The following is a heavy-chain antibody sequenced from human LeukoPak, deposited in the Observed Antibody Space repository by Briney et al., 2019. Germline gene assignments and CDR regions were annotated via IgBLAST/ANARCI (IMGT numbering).Heavy chain of an antibody. J-gene: IGHJ4*02. CDR1: GGSISSYY. CDR3: ARGHYYDKPLGY. D-gene: IGHD3-22*01. V-gene: IGHV4-59*01. CDR2: IYYSGST. Sequence: SETLSLTCTVSGGSISSYYWSWIRQPPGKGLEWIGHIYYSGSTNYNPSLKSRVTISVDTSKNQFSLKLSSVTAADTAVYYCARGHYYDKPLGYWGQGTLVTVSS.